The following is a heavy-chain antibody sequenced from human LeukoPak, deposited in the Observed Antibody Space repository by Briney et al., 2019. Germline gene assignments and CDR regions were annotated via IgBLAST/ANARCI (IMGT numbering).Heavy chain of an antibody. Sequence: GGSLRLSCAASGFTFNNAWMYWVRQAPGKGLEWIGRIKSKSDGGTTDYAAPVKGRFTISRDDSKKTLNVQMNSLKIEDTAVYYCTIDPRAGGYWGQGTLVTVSS. CDR3: TIDPRAGGY. CDR1: GFTFNNAW. J-gene: IGHJ4*02. V-gene: IGHV3-15*01. D-gene: IGHD3-10*01. CDR2: IKSKSDGGTT.